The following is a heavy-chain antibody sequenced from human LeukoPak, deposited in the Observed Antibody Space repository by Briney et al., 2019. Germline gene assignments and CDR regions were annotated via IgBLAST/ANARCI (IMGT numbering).Heavy chain of an antibody. Sequence: SETLSLTCTVSGYSISSGYYWGWIRQPPGKGLAWIGSIYHSGSTYYNPSLKSRVTISVDTSKNQFSLKLSSVTAADTAVYYCARNYYYYYGMDVWGQGTTVTVSS. J-gene: IGHJ6*02. CDR3: ARNYYYYYGMDV. CDR1: GYSISSGYY. V-gene: IGHV4-38-2*02. CDR2: IYHSGST.